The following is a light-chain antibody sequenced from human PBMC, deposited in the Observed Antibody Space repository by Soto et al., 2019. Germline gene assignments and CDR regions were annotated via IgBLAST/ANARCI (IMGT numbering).Light chain of an antibody. CDR3: QQLNTYPIT. CDR2: AAS. Sequence: IQLPQSPSSLSVSVGDRVTITCRASQGISSFLAWYHQKPGKAPKLLISAASTLQSGVPSRFSGSGSGTDFTLTICSLQPEDSATYYCQQLNTYPITFGQGTRLEIK. V-gene: IGKV1-9*01. CDR1: QGISSF. J-gene: IGKJ5*01.